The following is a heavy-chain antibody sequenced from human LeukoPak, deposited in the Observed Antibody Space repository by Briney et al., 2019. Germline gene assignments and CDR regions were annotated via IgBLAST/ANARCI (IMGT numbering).Heavy chain of an antibody. V-gene: IGHV3-43*02. J-gene: IGHJ1*01. CDR2: ISGGGGST. CDR1: GFTFDDYA. CDR3: AKELEYFQH. Sequence: GGSLRLSCAASGFTFDDYAMHWVRQAPGKGLEWVSLISGGGGSTYYAVSVKGRFTISRDNGKNSLYLQMNSLRPEDTALYYCAKELEYFQHWGQGTLVTVSS.